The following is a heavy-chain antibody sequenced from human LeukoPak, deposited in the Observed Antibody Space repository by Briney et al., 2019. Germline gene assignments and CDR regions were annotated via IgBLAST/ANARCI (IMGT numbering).Heavy chain of an antibody. Sequence: GASVKVSRKASGGTFSSYAISWVRQAPGQGLEWMGGIIPIFGTANYAQKFQGRVTITADESTSTAYMELSSLRSEDTAVYYCARGGYCSSTSCYTFDYWGQGTLVTVSS. J-gene: IGHJ4*02. D-gene: IGHD2-2*02. CDR2: IIPIFGTA. V-gene: IGHV1-69*01. CDR3: ARGGYCSSTSCYTFDY. CDR1: GGTFSSYA.